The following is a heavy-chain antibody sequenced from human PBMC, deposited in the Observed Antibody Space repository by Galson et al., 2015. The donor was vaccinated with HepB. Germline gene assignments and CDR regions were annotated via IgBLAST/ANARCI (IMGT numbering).Heavy chain of an antibody. CDR1: GYTFTGYY. V-gene: IGHV1-2*02. CDR3: ARGTSSGYAEGVLRFAFDI. D-gene: IGHD5-12*01. J-gene: IGHJ3*02. CDR2: INPKSGGT. Sequence: SVKVSCKASGYTFTGYYMHWVRKAPGQGLEWMGWINPKSGGTNYAQKFQGRFTMTRDTSISTAYMALSRMRSDYTAVYSCARGTSSGYAEGVLRFAFDIWGQETMVTVSS.